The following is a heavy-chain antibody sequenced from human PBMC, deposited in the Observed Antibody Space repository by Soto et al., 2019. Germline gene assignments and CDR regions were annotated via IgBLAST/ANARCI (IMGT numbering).Heavy chain of an antibody. V-gene: IGHV1-69*13. CDR1: GEHFSSYA. Sequence: SVKGFYNASGEHFSSYAMSWVRQAAGQGLEWIGGIIPIFGTANYAQKFQGRVTITADESTSTAYMELSSLRSEDTAVYYCARDRILGRGVSSANDAFDIWGQGTMVTVSS. J-gene: IGHJ3*02. D-gene: IGHD6-13*01. CDR3: ARDRILGRGVSSANDAFDI. CDR2: IIPIFGTA.